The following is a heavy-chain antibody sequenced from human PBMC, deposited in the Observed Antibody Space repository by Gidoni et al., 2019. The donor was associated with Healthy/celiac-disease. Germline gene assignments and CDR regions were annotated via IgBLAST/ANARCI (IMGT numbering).Heavy chain of an antibody. Sequence: QVQLQESGPGLVKPSETLSLTCTVSGGSISSYYWSWIRQPPGKGLEWIGYIYYSGSTNYNPSLKSRVTISVDTSKNQFSLKLSSVTAADTAVYYCARSAVEGVNWFDPWGQGTLVTVSS. CDR2: IYYSGST. CDR3: ARSAVEGVNWFDP. CDR1: GGSISSYY. V-gene: IGHV4-59*01. D-gene: IGHD6-19*01. J-gene: IGHJ5*02.